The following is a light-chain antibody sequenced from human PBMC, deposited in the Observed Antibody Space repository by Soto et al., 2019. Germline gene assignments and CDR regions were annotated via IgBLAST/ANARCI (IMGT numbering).Light chain of an antibody. V-gene: IGKV1-16*02. CDR3: QQYNSYPYS. CDR1: RDISNY. J-gene: IGKJ2*01. CDR2: AAS. Sequence: DIQMTPSPSSLSASVRDSVTITCRASRDISNYLTWIQQKPVKAPKSLIYAASTLQSGVPSKFGGTGSGTEFTLTISSLQPVDVETYYCQQYNSYPYSLGQGTKLEIK.